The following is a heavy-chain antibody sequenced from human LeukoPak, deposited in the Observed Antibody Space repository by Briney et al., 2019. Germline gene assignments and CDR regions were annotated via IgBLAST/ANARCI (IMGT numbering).Heavy chain of an antibody. D-gene: IGHD2-2*01. CDR3: ARLVVPAATPPGGYYYGMDV. CDR1: GYSFTSNW. V-gene: IGHV5-10-1*01. Sequence: SGESLKISCKGSGYSFTSNWISWVRQMPGKGLEWMGRIDPSDSYTNYSPSFQGHVTISADKSVSTAYLQWSSLKASDTAMYYCARLVVPAATPPGGYYYGMDVWGQGTTVTVSS. CDR2: IDPSDSYT. J-gene: IGHJ6*02.